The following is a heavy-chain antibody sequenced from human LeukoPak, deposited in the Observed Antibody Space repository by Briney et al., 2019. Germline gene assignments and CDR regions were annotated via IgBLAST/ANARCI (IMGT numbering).Heavy chain of an antibody. D-gene: IGHD3-22*01. CDR3: ARLRQDYYDSSGYYYYYYYGMDV. V-gene: IGHV4-59*08. CDR1: GGSFSGYY. J-gene: IGHJ6*02. Sequence: SETLSLTCAVYGGSFSGYYWSWIRQPPGKGLEWIGYIYYSGSTNYNPSLKSRVTISVDTSKNQFSLKLSSVTAADTAVYYCARLRQDYYDSSGYYYYYYYGMDVWGQGTTVTVSS. CDR2: IYYSGST.